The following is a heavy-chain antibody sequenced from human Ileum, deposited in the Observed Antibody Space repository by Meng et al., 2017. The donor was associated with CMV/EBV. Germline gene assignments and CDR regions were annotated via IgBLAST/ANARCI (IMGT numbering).Heavy chain of an antibody. CDR2: IYYSGST. D-gene: IGHD4-17*01. CDR1: GGSISSGGFY. J-gene: IGHJ5*02. V-gene: IGHV4-31*03. Sequence: GPGLVKPYQTLSLTCTVSGGSISSGGFYWSWIRQHPGKGLEWIGYIYYSGSTYYNPSLRSRVAISIDTSKNQFSLKLTSVTAADTAVYFCARTNYGDYNWFDPWGQGTLVTVSS. CDR3: ARTNYGDYNWFDP.